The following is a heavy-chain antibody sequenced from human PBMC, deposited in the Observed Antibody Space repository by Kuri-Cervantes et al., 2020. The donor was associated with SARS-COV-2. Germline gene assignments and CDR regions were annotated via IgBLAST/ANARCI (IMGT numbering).Heavy chain of an antibody. D-gene: IGHD3-3*01. J-gene: IGHJ6*02. CDR1: GLTFSSYG. CDR3: ARDVKRITIFGVVIAYGMDV. Sequence: LSLTCAASGLTFSSYGMHWVRQASGKGLEWVAVIWYDGSNKYYADSVKGRFTISRDNSKNTLYLQMNSLRAEDTAVYYCARDVKRITIFGVVIAYGMDVWGQGTTVTVSS. CDR2: IWYDGSNK. V-gene: IGHV3-33*01.